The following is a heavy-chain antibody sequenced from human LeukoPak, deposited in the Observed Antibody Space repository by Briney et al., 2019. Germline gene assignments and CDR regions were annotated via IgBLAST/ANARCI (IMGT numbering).Heavy chain of an antibody. CDR1: GFTFNDYG. J-gene: IGHJ3*02. CDR2: ITWNGGIT. Sequence: TGGSLRLSCAASGFTFNDYGMSWVRQAPGKGLEWVSGITWNGGITGYADSVKGRFTISRDNAKNSLYLQMNSLRAEDTAVYYCARDPLGYSYGLSAFDIWGQGTMVTVSS. V-gene: IGHV3-20*04. CDR3: ARDPLGYSYGLSAFDI. D-gene: IGHD5-18*01.